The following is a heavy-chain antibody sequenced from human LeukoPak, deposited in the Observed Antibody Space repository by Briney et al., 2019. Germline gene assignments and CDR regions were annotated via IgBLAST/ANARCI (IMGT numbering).Heavy chain of an antibody. V-gene: IGHV3-21*03. CDR3: ARGPDILTGAEFNY. D-gene: IGHD3-9*01. Sequence: GGSLRLSCAASGFTFSSYSMNWVRQAPGKGLEWVSSISSSSSYIYYADSVKGRFTIYRHNAKNSLYLQMNSLRAEDTAVYYCARGPDILTGAEFNYWGQGTLVTVSS. CDR1: GFTFSSYS. J-gene: IGHJ4*02. CDR2: ISSSSSYI.